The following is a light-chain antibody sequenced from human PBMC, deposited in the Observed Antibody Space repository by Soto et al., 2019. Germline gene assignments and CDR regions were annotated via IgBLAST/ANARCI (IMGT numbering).Light chain of an antibody. Sequence: VLTQCPLTLSLSPGERVTLSCRASQSFRGLLAWYQQKPGQAPRLLIYGASTRATGLPARFSGSGSGTQFTLTISSLQSEDFAVYYCQQYNSSPITFGQGTRLEIK. CDR1: QSFRGL. CDR2: GAS. CDR3: QQYNSSPIT. V-gene: IGKV3-15*01. J-gene: IGKJ5*01.